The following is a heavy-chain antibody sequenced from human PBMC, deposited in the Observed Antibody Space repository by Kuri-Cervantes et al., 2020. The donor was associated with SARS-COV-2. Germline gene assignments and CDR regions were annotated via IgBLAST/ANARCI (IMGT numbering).Heavy chain of an antibody. CDR3: ARTTKDSSGYYSPVLEWPKLPQSSLAFDP. CDR2: VNHRGST. D-gene: IGHD3-22*01. V-gene: IGHV4-34*01. J-gene: IGHJ5*02. CDR1: GQSSSGYY. Sequence: GSLRLSCDFYGQSSSGYYWNWIRQSPGKGLEWIGEVNHRGSTNYNPSLKSRVTISVDTSSKPFSLKLSSVTAADTAVYYCARTTKDSSGYYSPVLEWPKLPQSSLAFDPWGQGTLVTVSS.